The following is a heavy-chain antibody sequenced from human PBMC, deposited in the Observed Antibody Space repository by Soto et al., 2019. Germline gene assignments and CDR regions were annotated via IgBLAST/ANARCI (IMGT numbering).Heavy chain of an antibody. D-gene: IGHD7-27*01. Sequence: SETLSLTCTVSGGSISSYYWSWIRQPPGKGLEWIGYIYYSGSTNYNPSLKSRVTISVDTSKNQFSLKLSSVTAADTAVYYCARHLSLTGEVNAFDIWGQGTMVTVSS. CDR3: ARHLSLTGEVNAFDI. CDR1: GGSISSYY. CDR2: IYYSGST. V-gene: IGHV4-59*08. J-gene: IGHJ3*02.